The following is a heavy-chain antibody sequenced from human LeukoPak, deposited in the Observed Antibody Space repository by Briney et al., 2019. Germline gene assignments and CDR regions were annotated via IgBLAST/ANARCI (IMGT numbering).Heavy chain of an antibody. J-gene: IGHJ4*02. CDR3: ANVPRSTVSY. CDR1: EFSFSTNW. D-gene: IGHD2-2*01. CDR2: LNEDGSVK. V-gene: IGHV3-7*01. Sequence: GGSLRLSCAASEFSFSTNWMHWVRQTPGKGLEWVAELNEDGSVKYYVDSVKGRFTISRDNAKSLLFLQMYNLRAEDTGVYFCANVPRSTVSYWGRGTLVTVSS.